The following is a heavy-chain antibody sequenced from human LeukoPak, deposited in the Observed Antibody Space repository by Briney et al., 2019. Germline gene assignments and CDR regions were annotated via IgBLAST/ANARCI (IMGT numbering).Heavy chain of an antibody. CDR2: ISSSGNTI. Sequence: GGSLRLSXAASGFTFSSYEMNWVRQAPGKGLEWVSYISSSGNTIYYADSVKGRFTISRDNAKNSLYLQMNSLRAEDTAVYYCARYSNPDYWGQGTLVTVSS. V-gene: IGHV3-48*03. CDR3: ARYSNPDY. CDR1: GFTFSSYE. D-gene: IGHD4-11*01. J-gene: IGHJ4*02.